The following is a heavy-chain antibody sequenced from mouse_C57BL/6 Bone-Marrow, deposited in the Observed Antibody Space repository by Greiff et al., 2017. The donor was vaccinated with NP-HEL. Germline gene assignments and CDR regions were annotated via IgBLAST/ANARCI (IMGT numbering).Heavy chain of an antibody. CDR3: ARKYYAMDY. J-gene: IGHJ4*01. Sequence: QVQLKQSGAELVKPGASVKISCKASGYTFTDYYINWVKQRPGQGLEWIGKIGPGNGSTNYNEKFKGKATLTADKSSSTASMQLSRLHSEDFAFYFCARKYYAMDYWGQGTSVTVSS. CDR1: GYTFTDYY. CDR2: IGPGNGST. V-gene: IGHV1-77*01.